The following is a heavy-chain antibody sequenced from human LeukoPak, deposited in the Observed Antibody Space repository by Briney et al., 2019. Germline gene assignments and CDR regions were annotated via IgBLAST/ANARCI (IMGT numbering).Heavy chain of an antibody. CDR3: AKARGSGSYYTDY. V-gene: IGHV3-23*01. CDR1: GFTFSNYA. Sequence: GGSLRLSCAASGFTFSNYAMSWVRQAPGKGLEWVSAISGSGGSTYYADSVKGRFTISRDNSKNTLYLQMNSLRAEDTAVYYCAKARGSGSYYTDYWGQGTLVTVSS. D-gene: IGHD3-10*01. J-gene: IGHJ4*02. CDR2: ISGSGGST.